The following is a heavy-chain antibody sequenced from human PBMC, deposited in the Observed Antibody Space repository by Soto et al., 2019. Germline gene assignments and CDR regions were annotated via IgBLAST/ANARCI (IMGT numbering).Heavy chain of an antibody. J-gene: IGHJ4*02. CDR1: GFTCTSYG. V-gene: IGHV3-30*03. Sequence: QAHLVESGGGVVQPGRSLRLSCAASGFTCTSYGMHWVCQGPGTRLEWVAVISYDGGLQHYADSVKGRFTISRDNSKNMVLLQMNSLRAEDTAVYYCVSDRGYGHASVPYSWGQGTLVSVSS. CDR3: VSDRGYGHASVPYS. CDR2: ISYDGGLQ. D-gene: IGHD5-18*01.